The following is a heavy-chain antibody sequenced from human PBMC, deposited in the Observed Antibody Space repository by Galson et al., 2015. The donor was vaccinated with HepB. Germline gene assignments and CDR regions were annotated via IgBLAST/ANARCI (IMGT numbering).Heavy chain of an antibody. Sequence: SLRLSCATSGFTFHDYGMSWVRQAPGKGLEWVSGISWNGGRTGYADSVKGRFTISRDSAKNSLYLQMNSLRAEDTALYYCARGPEWLRFSYYYGMDVWGQGTTVTVSS. CDR2: ISWNGGRT. J-gene: IGHJ6*02. V-gene: IGHV3-20*04. D-gene: IGHD5-12*01. CDR3: ARGPEWLRFSYYYGMDV. CDR1: GFTFHDYG.